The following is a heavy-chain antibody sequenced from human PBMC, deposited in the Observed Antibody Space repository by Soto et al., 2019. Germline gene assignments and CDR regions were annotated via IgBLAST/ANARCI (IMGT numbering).Heavy chain of an antibody. CDR2: ISSSGSTI. Sequence: GGSLRLSCAASGFTFSDYYMSWIRQAPGKGLEWVSYISSSGSTICYADSVKGRFTISRDNAKNSLYLQMNSLRAEDMAVYYCARVLLARRLFDYWGQGTLVTVSS. CDR3: ARVLLARRLFDY. J-gene: IGHJ4*02. D-gene: IGHD2-21*02. V-gene: IGHV3-11*01. CDR1: GFTFSDYY.